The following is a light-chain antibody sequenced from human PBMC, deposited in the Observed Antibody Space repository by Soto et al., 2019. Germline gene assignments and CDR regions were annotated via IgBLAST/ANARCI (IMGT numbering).Light chain of an antibody. Sequence: EIVLTQSPGTLSLSPGERATLSCRASQSVSSSYLAWYQQKPGQAPGLLIYGASNKATGIPDRFSGSGSGTDFTLTISRLEPEDFAVYYCQQYGSSPQTFGQGTKVEIK. J-gene: IGKJ1*01. V-gene: IGKV3-20*01. CDR2: GAS. CDR3: QQYGSSPQT. CDR1: QSVSSSY.